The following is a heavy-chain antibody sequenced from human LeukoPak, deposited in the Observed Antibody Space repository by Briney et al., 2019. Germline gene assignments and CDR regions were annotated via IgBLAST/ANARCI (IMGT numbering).Heavy chain of an antibody. J-gene: IGHJ4*02. D-gene: IGHD2-2*01. CDR3: ARHFCSSTSCSN. CDR2: ISSSSSSI. V-gene: IGHV3-48*01. CDR1: GFTFSGYS. Sequence: SGGSLRLSCAASGFTFSGYSMNWVRQAPGKGLEWVSYISSSSSSIYYADSVKGRLTISRDNAKNSLYLQMNSLRAEDTAVYYCARHFCSSTSCSNWGQGTLVTVSS.